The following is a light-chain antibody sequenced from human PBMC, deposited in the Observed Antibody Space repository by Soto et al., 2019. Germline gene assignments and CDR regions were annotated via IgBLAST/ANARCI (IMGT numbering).Light chain of an antibody. CDR1: QSVSNSY. CDR3: QQYGSAPMYI. CDR2: EAS. Sequence: EIVLTQSPGTLSLSPGERATLSCWASQSVSNSYLAWYQQKPGQAPRLLIYEASSRATGIPDRFSGSGSGTDFTLTITRLEPEDFAVYDCQQYGSAPMYIFGQGTKLEIK. V-gene: IGKV3-20*01. J-gene: IGKJ2*01.